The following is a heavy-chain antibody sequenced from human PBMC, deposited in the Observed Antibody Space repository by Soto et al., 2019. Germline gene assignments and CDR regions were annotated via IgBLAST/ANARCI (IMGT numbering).Heavy chain of an antibody. CDR3: LAALRHLQVY. V-gene: IGHV3-30*03. J-gene: IGHJ4*02. CDR2: ISYDGSNK. Sequence: QPGGSLRLSCAASGFTFSSYGMHWVRQAPGKGLEWVAVISYDGSNKYYADSVKGRFTISRDNSKNTLYLQMNSLRAEDTAVYYCLAALRHLQVYWGQGTLVTVSS. D-gene: IGHD6-6*01. CDR1: GFTFSSYG.